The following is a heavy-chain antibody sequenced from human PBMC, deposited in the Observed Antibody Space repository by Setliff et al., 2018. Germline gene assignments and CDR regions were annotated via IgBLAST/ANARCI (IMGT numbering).Heavy chain of an antibody. CDR2: SYCLGAT. D-gene: IGHD3-3*01. Sequence: KTSETLSLTCTVSGGSVNDYYWSWIRRPPGKGLGWIGYSYCLGATKYTPSLKGRVSISVDTAENQVSLKVNSVTAADTGVYYCARLNFWSGFWYFTLWGQGTPVTSPQ. V-gene: IGHV4-59*02. CDR3: ARLNFWSGFWYFTL. CDR1: GGSVNDYY. J-gene: IGHJ4*02.